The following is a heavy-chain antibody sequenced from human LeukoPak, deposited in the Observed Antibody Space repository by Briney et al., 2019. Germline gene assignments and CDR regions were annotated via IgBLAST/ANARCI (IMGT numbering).Heavy chain of an antibody. J-gene: IGHJ2*01. CDR3: ARGGGGVSGPSDPYWYFDL. D-gene: IGHD3-16*01. CDR2: INPSGGST. V-gene: IGHV1-46*01. Sequence: EASVKVSCKASGYTFTSYYMHWVRQAPGQGLEWMGIINPSGGSTSYAQKFQGRVTMTRDTSTSTVYMELSSLRSEDTAMYYCARGGGGVSGPSDPYWYFDLWGRGTLVTVSS. CDR1: GYTFTSYY.